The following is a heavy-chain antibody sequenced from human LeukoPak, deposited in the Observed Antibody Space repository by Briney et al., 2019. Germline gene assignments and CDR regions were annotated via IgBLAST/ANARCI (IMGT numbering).Heavy chain of an antibody. CDR1: GGTFRSSA. Sequence: SVKVSCKASGGTFRSSAISWVRQAPGQGLEWMGGIIPIFGTANYAQKFQGRVTITADESTSTAYMELSSLRSEDTAVYYCARARRRYFDWLAHAYYFDYWGQGTLVTVSS. V-gene: IGHV1-69*13. CDR2: IIPIFGTA. J-gene: IGHJ4*02. CDR3: ARARRRYFDWLAHAYYFDY. D-gene: IGHD3-9*01.